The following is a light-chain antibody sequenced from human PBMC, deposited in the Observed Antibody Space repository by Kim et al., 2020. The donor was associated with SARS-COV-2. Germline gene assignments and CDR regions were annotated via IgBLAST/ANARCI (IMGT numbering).Light chain of an antibody. CDR2: GAA. CDR3: QHTYGTPPCT. J-gene: IGKJ1*01. Sequence: QRTGKAPPLLSEGAATLKRGVPSRFRGDGYGTEFTLTIISLEIEDFATYYCQHTYGTPPCTFGQGTKVDIK. V-gene: IGKV1-39*01.